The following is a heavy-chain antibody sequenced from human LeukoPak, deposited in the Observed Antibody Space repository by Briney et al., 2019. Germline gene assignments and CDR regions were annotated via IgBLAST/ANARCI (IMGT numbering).Heavy chain of an antibody. V-gene: IGHV3-23*01. CDR2: ISGSGGST. CDR3: AKDLGRGYSYGYFDN. Sequence: GGSLRLSCAASAFIFSSYAMSWVRQAPGKGLEWVSAISGSGGSTYYADSVKGRLTISRDNSKNTLYLQMNSLRAEDTAVYYCAKDLGRGYSYGYFDNWGQGTLVTVSS. J-gene: IGHJ4*02. CDR1: AFIFSSYA. D-gene: IGHD5-18*01.